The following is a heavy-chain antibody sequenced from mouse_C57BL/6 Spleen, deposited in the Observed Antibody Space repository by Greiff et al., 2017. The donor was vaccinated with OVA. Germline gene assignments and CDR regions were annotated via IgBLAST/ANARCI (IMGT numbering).Heavy chain of an antibody. Sequence: QVQLQQPGAELVKPGASVKLSCKASGYTFTSYWMHWVKQRPGQGLEWIGMIHPNSGSTNYNEKFKSKATLTVDKSSSTAYMQLSSLTSEDSAVYDCARESPYYSNYFAYWGQGTLVTVSA. CDR3: ARESPYYSNYFAY. CDR2: IHPNSGST. CDR1: GYTFTSYW. V-gene: IGHV1-64*01. J-gene: IGHJ3*01. D-gene: IGHD2-5*01.